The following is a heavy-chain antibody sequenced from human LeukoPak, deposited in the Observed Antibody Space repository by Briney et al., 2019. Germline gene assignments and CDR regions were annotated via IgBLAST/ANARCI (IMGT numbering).Heavy chain of an antibody. CDR1: GFTFYSYA. V-gene: IGHV3-23*01. D-gene: IGHD6-19*01. Sequence: QPGGSLRLSCAASGFTFYSYAMSWVRQAPGKGLEWVSGISGSGGSTFYAESVKGRFTISRDDSKLYLQMNSLRAEDTAVYYCAKRGVQRWLVDWYFDYWGQGTLVTVSS. J-gene: IGHJ4*02. CDR2: ISGSGGST. CDR3: AKRGVQRWLVDWYFDY.